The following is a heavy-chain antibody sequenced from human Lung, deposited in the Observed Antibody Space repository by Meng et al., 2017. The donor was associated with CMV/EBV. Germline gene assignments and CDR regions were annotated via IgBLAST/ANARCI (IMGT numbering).Heavy chain of an antibody. CDR1: GYTFTNYG. D-gene: IGHD1-26*01. V-gene: IGHV1-18*01. CDR2: INAYNGDT. CDR3: ARVEVGITSGDY. Sequence: QAQLVQSGGEVKKPWASVKVSCKASGYTFTNYGITWVRQAPGQGLEWMGWINAYNGDTNYAQTLQGRVTMTTDTSTSTAYVELRSLRSDDTAVYYCARVEVGITSGDYWGQGTLVTVSS. J-gene: IGHJ4*02.